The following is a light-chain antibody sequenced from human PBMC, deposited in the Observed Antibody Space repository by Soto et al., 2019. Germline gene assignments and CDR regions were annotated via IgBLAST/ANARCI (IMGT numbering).Light chain of an antibody. J-gene: IGKJ2*01. CDR3: QQRSNWPMYT. V-gene: IGKV3-11*01. CDR2: DAS. Sequence: EIVLTQSPATLSLSPGERATLSCRASQSVSSYLAWYQQKPAQAPRLLIYDASNRATGIPARFSGSGSGTDFTLTISSLEPEDFAVYYCQQRSNWPMYTFGQGTKLEFK. CDR1: QSVSSY.